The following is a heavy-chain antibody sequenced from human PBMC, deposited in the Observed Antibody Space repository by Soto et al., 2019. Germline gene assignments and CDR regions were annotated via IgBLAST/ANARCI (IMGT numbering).Heavy chain of an antibody. V-gene: IGHV3-21*01. D-gene: IGHD3-22*01. CDR2: IDHTSNYI. CDR3: ARYDSSGLFVY. Sequence: EVQLVESGGGLVKPGGSLRLSCAASGFTFNTYSMTWVRQAPGKGLEWVSSIDHTSNYIDYADSVKGRFTISRDNTKSSLLLQMNSLRAEDTAVYYCARYDSSGLFVYWGQGTLVTVSS. CDR1: GFTFNTYS. J-gene: IGHJ4*02.